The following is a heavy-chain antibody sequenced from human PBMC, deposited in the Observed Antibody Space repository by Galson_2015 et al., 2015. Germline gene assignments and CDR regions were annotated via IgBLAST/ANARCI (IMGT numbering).Heavy chain of an antibody. J-gene: IGHJ4*02. V-gene: IGHV3-74*01. CDR2: ISSDGSGT. CDR3: TRGFDD. Sequence: SLRLSCAASGFTFSNYWMHWVRHTPGKGLVWVSHISSDGSGTTYADSVKGRFTISRDNAKNTLYLQMNSLRDEDTAVYYCTRGFDDWGQGTLVTVSS. CDR1: GFTFSNYW.